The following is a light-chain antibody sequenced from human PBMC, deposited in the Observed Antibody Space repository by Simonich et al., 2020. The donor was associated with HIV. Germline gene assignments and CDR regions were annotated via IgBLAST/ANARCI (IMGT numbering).Light chain of an antibody. CDR2: EDN. J-gene: IGLJ3*02. Sequence: SYELTQPPSVSVSPGQTARITCSGDALPKKYGYWYQKKSGQAPVLVIYEDNKRPSGIPERFSGSRSVTMATLTISGAQVEDEADYYCYSRDSSGNHVVFGGGTKLTVL. CDR1: ALPKKY. CDR3: YSRDSSGNHVV. V-gene: IGLV3-10*01.